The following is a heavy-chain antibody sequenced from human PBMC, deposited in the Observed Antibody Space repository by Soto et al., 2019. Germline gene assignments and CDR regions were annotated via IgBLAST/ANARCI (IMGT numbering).Heavy chain of an antibody. CDR2: AKRKAAGGAI. J-gene: IGHJ4*02. V-gene: IGHV3-15*01. D-gene: IGHD6-19*01. Sequence: ESGGGLVKPGGSLRLSCAASGFTLDSAWVNWVRQAPGKGLEWVAQAKRKAAGGAIDYAAPVKGRFIISRDDSKNMAYLQMNSLKIEDTALYYCTTGYGSDWYGWGQGTLVTVSS. CDR3: TTGYGSDWYG. CDR1: GFTLDSAW.